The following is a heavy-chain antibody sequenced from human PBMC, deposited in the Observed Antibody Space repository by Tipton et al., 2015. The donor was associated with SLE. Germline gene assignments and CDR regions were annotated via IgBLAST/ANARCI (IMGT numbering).Heavy chain of an antibody. D-gene: IGHD5-18*01. CDR3: ARGRWIPTPQNAMDV. CDR2: IYYSGST. Sequence: TLSLTCTVSGGSISSSSYYWGWIRQPPGKGLEWIGSIYYSGSTYYNPSLKSRVTISVDTSKDQFSLKLSSVTAADTAMFYCARGRWIPTPQNAMDVWGQGTTVTVSS. J-gene: IGHJ6*02. CDR1: GGSISSSSYY. V-gene: IGHV4-39*07.